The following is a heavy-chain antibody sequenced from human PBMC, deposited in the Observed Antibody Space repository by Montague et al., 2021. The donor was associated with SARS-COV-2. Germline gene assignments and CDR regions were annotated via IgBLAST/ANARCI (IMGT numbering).Heavy chain of an antibody. CDR3: ARERRYCSGGSCYSGWFDP. CDR2: SYHSGST. Sequence: SETLSLTCTGDGYSSSGGYYWGWIRQTPEKGLEWIVSSYHSGSTYYNPSLKSRVTISVDTSKNQFSLKLSSVTAADTAVYYCARERRYCSGGSCYSGWFDPWGQGTLVTVSS. V-gene: IGHV4-38-2*02. D-gene: IGHD2-15*01. CDR1: GYSSSGGYY. J-gene: IGHJ5*02.